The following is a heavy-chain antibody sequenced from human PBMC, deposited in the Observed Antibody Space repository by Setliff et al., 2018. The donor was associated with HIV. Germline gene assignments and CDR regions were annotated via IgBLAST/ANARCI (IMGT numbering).Heavy chain of an antibody. J-gene: IGHJ4*02. Sequence: SETLSLTCTVSGGSFSTYYWSWIRQPAGEGLEYIGRVHSTGTTIYNPSLKSRVTMSVDTSKNQFSLRLNPVTTADTAVYFCARGGTVSADFDSWGQGTLVTVSS. D-gene: IGHD6-19*01. CDR2: VHSTGTT. V-gene: IGHV4-4*07. CDR3: ARGGTVSADFDS. CDR1: GGSFSTYY.